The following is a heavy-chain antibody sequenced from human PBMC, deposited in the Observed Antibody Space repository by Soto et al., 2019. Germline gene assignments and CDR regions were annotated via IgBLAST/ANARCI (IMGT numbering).Heavy chain of an antibody. CDR2: TSYDGSEK. CDR1: GFTFSRYD. J-gene: IGHJ4*02. D-gene: IGHD6-13*01. V-gene: IGHV3-30*18. Sequence: QVQMVESGGGVVQPGRSLRLSCAASGFTFSRYDMHWVRQAPGKGLEWVAFTSYDGSEKYYVDSVKGRFTISRDNSKNTVELQKHSLRPEDAAVSYCAKSTSSSGSGYFEYWGQGILVTVSS. CDR3: AKSTSSSGSGYFEY.